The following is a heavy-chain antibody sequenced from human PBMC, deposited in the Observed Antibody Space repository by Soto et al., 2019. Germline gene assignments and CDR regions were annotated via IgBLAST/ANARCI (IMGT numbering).Heavy chain of an antibody. CDR2: TRNKANSYTT. CDR1: GFTFSSYA. CDR3: ARVERGYDGLNY. Sequence: EVQLLESGGGLVQPGGSLRLSCAASGFTFSSYAMSWVRQAPGKGLEWVGRTRNKANSYTTEYAASVKGRFTISRDDSKNSLYLQMNSLKTEDTAVYYCARVERGYDGLNYWGQGTLVTVSS. J-gene: IGHJ4*02. V-gene: IGHV3-72*01. D-gene: IGHD3-22*01.